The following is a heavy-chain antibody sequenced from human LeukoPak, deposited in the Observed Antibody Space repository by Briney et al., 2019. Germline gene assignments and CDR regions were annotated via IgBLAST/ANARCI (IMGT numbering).Heavy chain of an antibody. CDR1: GGTFSSYA. CDR2: IIPIFGTA. J-gene: IGHJ6*03. CDR3: AKGPYYDSSGYYRYYYYYYMDV. Sequence: SVKVSCKASGGTFSSYAISWVRQAPGQGLEWMGGIIPIFGTANYAQKFQGRVTITADESTSTAYMELSSLRSEDTAVYYCAKGPYYDSSGYYRYYYYYYMDVWGKGTTVTISS. V-gene: IGHV1-69*13. D-gene: IGHD3-22*01.